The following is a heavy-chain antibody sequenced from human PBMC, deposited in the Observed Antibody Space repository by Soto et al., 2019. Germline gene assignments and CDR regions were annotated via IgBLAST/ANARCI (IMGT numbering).Heavy chain of an antibody. CDR2: IIPIFGTA. Sequence: ASVKVSCKASRVAFSKFIVTWVRQAPGLGLEWVGGIIPIFGTANYAQKFQGRVTITADESTSTSYMEVNNLRSEDTAVYYCAKVRYSSPMGYYYGMDVWGQGTTVTVS. CDR1: RVAFSKFI. CDR3: AKVRYSSPMGYYYGMDV. D-gene: IGHD6-19*01. J-gene: IGHJ6*02. V-gene: IGHV1-69*13.